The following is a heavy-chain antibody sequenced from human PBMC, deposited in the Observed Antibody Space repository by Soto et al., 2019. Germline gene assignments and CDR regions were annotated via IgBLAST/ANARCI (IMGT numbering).Heavy chain of an antibody. CDR2: IIPIFGTA. Sequence: ASVKVSCKASRVAFSKFIVTWVRQAPGLGLEWVGGIIPIFGTANYAQKFQGRVTITADESTSTSYMEVNNLRSEDTAVYYCAKVRYSSPMGYYYGMDVWGQGTTVTVS. CDR1: RVAFSKFI. CDR3: AKVRYSSPMGYYYGMDV. D-gene: IGHD6-19*01. J-gene: IGHJ6*02. V-gene: IGHV1-69*13.